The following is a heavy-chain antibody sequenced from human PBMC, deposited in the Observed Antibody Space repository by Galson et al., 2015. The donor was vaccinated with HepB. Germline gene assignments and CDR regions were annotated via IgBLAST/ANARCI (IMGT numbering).Heavy chain of an antibody. V-gene: IGHV3-33*01. D-gene: IGHD3-10*01. CDR3: ARGRITMVRGVTYYFDY. Sequence: SLRLSCAASGFTFSSYGMHWVRQAPGKGLEWVAVIWYDGSNKYYADSVKGRFTISRDNSKNTLYLQMNSLRAEDTAVYYCARGRITMVRGVTYYFDYWGQGTLVTVSS. J-gene: IGHJ4*02. CDR2: IWYDGSNK. CDR1: GFTFSSYG.